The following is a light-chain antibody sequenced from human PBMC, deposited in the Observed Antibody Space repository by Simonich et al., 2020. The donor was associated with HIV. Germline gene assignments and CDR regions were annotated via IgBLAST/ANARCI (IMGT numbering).Light chain of an antibody. Sequence: AIRMTQSPSSLSASTGDRVTITCRASQCISSYLAWYQQKPGKAPKLLIYAASTLQSGVPSRFSGSGSGTDFTLTISRLQPEDFATYYCQQSYSTPQTFGQGTKLEIK. CDR1: QCISSY. V-gene: IGKV1-8*01. CDR3: QQSYSTPQT. CDR2: AAS. J-gene: IGKJ2*01.